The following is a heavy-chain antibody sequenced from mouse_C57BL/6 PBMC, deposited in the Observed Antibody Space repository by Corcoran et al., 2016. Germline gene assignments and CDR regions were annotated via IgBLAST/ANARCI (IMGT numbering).Heavy chain of an antibody. D-gene: IGHD4-1*01. CDR1: GYTFTTYG. CDR2: INTYSGVP. Sequence: QIQLVQSGPELKKPGETVKISCKASGYTFTTYGMSWVKQAPGKGLKWMGWINTYSGVPTYADDFKGRFAFSLETSASTAYLQINNLKNEDTATYFCARNWEVLYFDVWGTGTTVTVSS. J-gene: IGHJ1*03. CDR3: ARNWEVLYFDV. V-gene: IGHV9-3*01.